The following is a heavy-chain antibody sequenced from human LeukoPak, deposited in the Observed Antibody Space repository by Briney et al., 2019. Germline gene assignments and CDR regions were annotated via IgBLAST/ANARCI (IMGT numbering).Heavy chain of an antibody. CDR2: IYQSGST. Sequence: SETLSLTCAVSGGSISISNWWSWVRQPPGKGLEWIGEIYQSGSTNYNPSLKRRVTISVDTSKDQFSLKLSSVTAADTGVYSCTRGSIAYYYMDVWGKGTTVTISS. D-gene: IGHD3-22*01. J-gene: IGHJ6*03. CDR3: TRGSIAYYYMDV. V-gene: IGHV4-4*02. CDR1: GGSISISNW.